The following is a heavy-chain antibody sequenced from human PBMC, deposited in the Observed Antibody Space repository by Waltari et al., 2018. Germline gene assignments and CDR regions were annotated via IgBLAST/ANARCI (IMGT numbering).Heavy chain of an antibody. CDR2: IYYTGST. CDR3: ARGGGGDWEWFDP. CDR1: GGSISGFY. Sequence: QVQLQESGPSLLKPSDTLSLICTVSGGSISGFYWSWVRQPPGKGLDWIGYIYYTGSTNFNPSLKSRVTMSVDTSKNQFSLKLSSVTAADTAFDYCARGGGGDWEWFDPWGQGTLVTVSS. J-gene: IGHJ5*02. D-gene: IGHD2-21*02. V-gene: IGHV4-59*07.